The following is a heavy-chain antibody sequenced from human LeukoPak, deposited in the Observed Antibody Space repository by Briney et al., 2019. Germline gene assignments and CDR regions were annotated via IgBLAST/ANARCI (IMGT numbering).Heavy chain of an antibody. CDR3: ARDADVVSEEYSSSSGGY. J-gene: IGHJ4*02. Sequence: SVKVSCKASGGTFSSYAISWVRQAPGQGLEWMGRIIPILGIANYAQKFQGRVTITADKSTSTAYMELSSLRSEDTAVYYCARDADVVSEEYSSSSGGYWGQGTLVTVSS. CDR2: IIPILGIA. V-gene: IGHV1-69*04. CDR1: GGTFSSYA. D-gene: IGHD6-6*01.